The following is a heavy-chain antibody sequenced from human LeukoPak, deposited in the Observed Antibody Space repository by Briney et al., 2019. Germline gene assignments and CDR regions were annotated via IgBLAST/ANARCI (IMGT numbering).Heavy chain of an antibody. CDR3: ARRWERHFDY. CDR1: GGSISSSSYY. Sequence: PSETLSLTCTVSGGSISSSSYYWGWIRQPPGKGLEWIGSIYYSGSTYYNPSLKSRVTISVDTSKNQFSLKLSSVTAADTAVYYCARRWERHFDYWGQGTLVTVSS. J-gene: IGHJ4*02. V-gene: IGHV4-39*07. CDR2: IYYSGST. D-gene: IGHD1-26*01.